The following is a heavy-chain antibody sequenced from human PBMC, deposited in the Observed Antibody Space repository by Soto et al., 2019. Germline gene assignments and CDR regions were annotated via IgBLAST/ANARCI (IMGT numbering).Heavy chain of an antibody. CDR2: IIPILGIA. V-gene: IGHV1-69*02. CDR1: GGTFSSYT. D-gene: IGHD2-2*01. Sequence: ASVKVSCKASGGTFSSYTISWVRQAPGQGLEWMGRIIPILGIANYAQKFQGRVTITADKSTSTAYMELSSLRSEDTAVYYCAVQPTANEIVVVPAAMPGWFDPWGQGTLVTVSS. CDR3: AVQPTANEIVVVPAAMPGWFDP. J-gene: IGHJ5*02.